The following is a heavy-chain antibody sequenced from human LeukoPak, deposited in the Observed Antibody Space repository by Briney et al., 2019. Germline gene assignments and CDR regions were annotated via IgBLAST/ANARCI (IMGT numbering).Heavy chain of an antibody. V-gene: IGHV1-46*01. CDR1: GYTFTSYY. CDR2: INPNGGST. J-gene: IGHJ4*02. CDR3: AREGVLQGGYYRYYFDY. D-gene: IGHD3-3*01. Sequence: ASVTVSCKASGYTFTSYYMHWVRQAPGQGLEWMGIINPNGGSTSYAQKFQGRVVMTRDTSTSTVYMELTSLRPEDTAVYFCAREGVLQGGYYRYYFDYWGQGTLVTVSS.